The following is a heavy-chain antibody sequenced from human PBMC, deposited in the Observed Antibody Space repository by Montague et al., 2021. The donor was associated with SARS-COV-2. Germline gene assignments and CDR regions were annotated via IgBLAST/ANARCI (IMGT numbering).Heavy chain of an antibody. D-gene: IGHD3-22*01. CDR1: GGSFSDSH. Sequence: SETLSLTCAVYGGSFSDSHWTWLRQPPGKGLEWIGEINQSGSTKYSPSLKSRVTISVDTSKNQFSLKLSSLTAADTAVYYCARGQSGITMIVVVITGVEFYFDNWGQGTLVTVSS. J-gene: IGHJ4*02. V-gene: IGHV4-34*01. CDR2: INQSGST. CDR3: ARGQSGITMIVVVITGVEFYFDN.